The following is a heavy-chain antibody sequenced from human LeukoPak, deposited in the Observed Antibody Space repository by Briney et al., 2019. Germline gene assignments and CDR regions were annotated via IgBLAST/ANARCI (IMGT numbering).Heavy chain of an antibody. D-gene: IGHD2-15*01. CDR3: ARAACSWSCFDY. CDR2: ILTGNGNT. V-gene: IGHV1-3*04. Sequence: ASVKVSCKASGYTFTSYAIQWVRQAPGQRLEWMGWILTGNGNTKYSQKFQDRVTITRDTSASTVYMELSSLRSEDTAVYYCARAACSWSCFDYWGQGILVTVSS. J-gene: IGHJ4*02. CDR1: GYTFTSYA.